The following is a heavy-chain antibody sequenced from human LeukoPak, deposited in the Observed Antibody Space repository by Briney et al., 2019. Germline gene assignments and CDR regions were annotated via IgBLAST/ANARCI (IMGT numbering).Heavy chain of an antibody. CDR2: IWYDGSNK. J-gene: IGHJ3*01. CDR1: GFTFSSYG. Sequence: GGSLRLSCAASGFTFSSYGMHWVRQAPGKGPEWVAVIWYDGSNKYYADSVKGRFTISRDNSKNTLYLQMNSLRAEDTAVYYCAKDFEITFGGASGPSTWGQGTMVTVSS. CDR3: AKDFEITFGGASGPST. D-gene: IGHD3-16*01. V-gene: IGHV3-33*06.